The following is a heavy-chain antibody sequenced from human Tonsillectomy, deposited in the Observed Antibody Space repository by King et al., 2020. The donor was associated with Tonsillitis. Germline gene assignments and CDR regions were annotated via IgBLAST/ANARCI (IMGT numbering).Heavy chain of an antibody. J-gene: IGHJ4*02. V-gene: IGHV3-21*01. D-gene: IGHD5-18*01. Sequence: VQLVESGGGLVKPGGSLRLSCAASGFTFSSYSMNWVRQAPGKGLEWVSSISSSSSYIYYADSVKGRFTISRDNAKNSLYLQINSLRAEDTAVYYCARDVIAIVTDYVDYWGQGTMVTVSS. CDR3: ARDVIAIVTDYVDY. CDR2: ISSSSSYI. CDR1: GFTFSSYS.